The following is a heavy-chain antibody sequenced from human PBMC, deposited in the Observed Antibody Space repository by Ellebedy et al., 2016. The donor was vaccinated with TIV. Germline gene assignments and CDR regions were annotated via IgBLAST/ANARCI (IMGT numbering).Heavy chain of an antibody. CDR2: TYYRSKWNN. Sequence: SQTLSLTCVISGDSVSTDIGWNWIRQSPSRGLEWLGRTYYRSKWNNDCAVSLKSRITINPDTSKNQFSLQLNSVIPDDTAVYYCARGWFGSGMGVWGQGTTVTVSS. V-gene: IGHV6-1*01. CDR1: GDSVSTDIG. J-gene: IGHJ6*02. D-gene: IGHD3-16*01. CDR3: ARGWFGSGMGV.